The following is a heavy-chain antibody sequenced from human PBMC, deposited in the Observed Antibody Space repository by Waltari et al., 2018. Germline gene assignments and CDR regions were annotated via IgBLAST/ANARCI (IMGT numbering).Heavy chain of an antibody. CDR3: ARDQPVSNRFDY. J-gene: IGHJ4*02. D-gene: IGHD4-4*01. V-gene: IGHV3-49*03. CDR1: GFTFGDYA. Sequence: EVQLVESGGGLVQPGRSLRLSCTASGFTFGDYAMSWFRQAPGKGPEGVGFIRSKAYCGTTEYAAAVKGRFTSSRDDSKSIAYLQMNSLKTEDTAVYYCARDQPVSNRFDYWGQGTLVTVSS. CDR2: IRSKAYCGTT.